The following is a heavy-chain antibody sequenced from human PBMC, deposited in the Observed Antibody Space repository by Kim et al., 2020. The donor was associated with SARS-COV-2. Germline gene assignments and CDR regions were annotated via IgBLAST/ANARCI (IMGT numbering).Heavy chain of an antibody. CDR2: ISGYGTYV. D-gene: IGHD1-1*01. CDR3: SRETGYWTSDDGMDV. V-gene: IGHV3-21*01. CDR1: GFTFSSYT. J-gene: IGHJ6*02. Sequence: GSLRLSCAASGFTFSSYTMNWVRQAPGKGLEWVSSISGYGTYVYYADSVKGRFSISRDSANLYLQMNSLRAEDTAIYFCSRETGYWTSDDGMDVWGQGT.